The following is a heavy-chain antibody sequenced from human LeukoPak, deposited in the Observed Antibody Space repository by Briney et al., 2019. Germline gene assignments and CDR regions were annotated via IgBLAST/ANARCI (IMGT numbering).Heavy chain of an antibody. J-gene: IGHJ4*02. CDR2: IYSSGSA. D-gene: IGHD3-3*01. CDR3: QSRYLEWLLEY. V-gene: IGHV4-39*01. Sequence: SETLSLTCTVSGGSINSNNYYWGWIRQPPGTGLEWIGSIYSSGSAYYNPSLKSRVTISVDTSKNQFSLRLSSVTAADTAVYYCQSRYLEWLLEYWGQGTLVTVSS. CDR1: GGSINSNNYY.